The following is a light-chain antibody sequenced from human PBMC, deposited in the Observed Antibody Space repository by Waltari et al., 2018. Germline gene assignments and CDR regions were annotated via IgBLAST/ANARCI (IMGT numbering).Light chain of an antibody. V-gene: IGLV2-14*01. CDR2: DVS. J-gene: IGLJ3*02. CDR3: NSYAGSSSWV. CDR1: SRDVGFYNY. Sequence: QSALTQPASVSGSPGQSITISCTGTSRDVGFYNYFSWYQQHPGKAPKLIIYDVSARPAGVSDRFSGSKSGNTASLTISGLQAEDESDYYCNSYAGSSSWVFGGGTKLTVL.